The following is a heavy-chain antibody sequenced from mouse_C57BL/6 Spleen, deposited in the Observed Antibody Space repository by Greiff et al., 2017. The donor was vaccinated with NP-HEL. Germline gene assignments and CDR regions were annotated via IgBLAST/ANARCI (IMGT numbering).Heavy chain of an antibody. CDR3: VREGGLRRGFAY. D-gene: IGHD2-4*01. CDR2: ISSKRSNYAT. Sequence: VQLKESGGGLVQPKGSLKLSCAASGFTFNTYAMHWVRQAPGKGLDWVASISSKRSNYATYYADSVKDRFTISRDDSQSMHYLQMNNLKTDDTAMDYCVREGGLRRGFAYWGQGTLVTVSA. CDR1: GFTFNTYA. J-gene: IGHJ3*01. V-gene: IGHV10-3*01.